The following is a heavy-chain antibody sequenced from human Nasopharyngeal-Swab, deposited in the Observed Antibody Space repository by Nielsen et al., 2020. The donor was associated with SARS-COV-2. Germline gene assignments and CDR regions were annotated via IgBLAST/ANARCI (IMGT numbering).Heavy chain of an antibody. J-gene: IGHJ4*02. CDR2: ITSTSSNM. D-gene: IGHD4-23*01. Sequence: GESLKISCAASGFTFSTYTMHWVRQAPGKGLEWVSSITSTSSNMYYADSLKGRFTISRDNAKSSLYLQVNSLRAEDTAVYYCSNGRWSTRLLDSWGQGTLVTVSS. CDR3: SNGRWSTRLLDS. CDR1: GFTFSTYT. V-gene: IGHV3-21*01.